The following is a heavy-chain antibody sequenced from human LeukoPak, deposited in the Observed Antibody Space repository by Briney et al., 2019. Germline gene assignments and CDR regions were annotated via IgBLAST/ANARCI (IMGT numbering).Heavy chain of an antibody. CDR2: ISAYNGDT. J-gene: IGHJ4*02. D-gene: IGHD6-19*01. Sequence: GASVKVSCKAAGYTFTSHGISWVRQTPGQGLKWMGWISAYNGDTKYAQNFQGRVTMTTETSTSTAYMELRSLRSDDTAVYYCARVRGIALADAFDYWGQGTLVTVFS. V-gene: IGHV1-18*01. CDR1: GYTFTSHG. CDR3: ARVRGIALADAFDY.